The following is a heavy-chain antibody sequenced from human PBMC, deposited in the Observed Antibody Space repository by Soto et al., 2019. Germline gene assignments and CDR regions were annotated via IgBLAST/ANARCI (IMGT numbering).Heavy chain of an antibody. V-gene: IGHV3-23*01. CDR3: AKSRVFIGAIVTLLDS. J-gene: IGHJ4*02. Sequence: EVQLLESGGGLVQPGGSLTLSCATSGFTFSSYAMVWVRQAAEKGLEWVASISNNGDTAYYADSVKGRFTMSRGNSENTLYLQMNVLRADDTALYFCAKSRVFIGAIVTLLDSWGQGTQVTVSS. CDR2: ISNNGDTA. D-gene: IGHD3-16*02. CDR1: GFTFSSYA.